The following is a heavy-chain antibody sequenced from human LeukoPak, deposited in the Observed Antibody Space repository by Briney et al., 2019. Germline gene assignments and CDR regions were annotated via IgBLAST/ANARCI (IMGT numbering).Heavy chain of an antibody. V-gene: IGHV4-30-2*01. J-gene: IGHJ4*02. CDR2: IYHSGST. D-gene: IGHD3-22*01. CDR3: ASQLVYYDSSGWFDY. CDR1: GGSISSGGYS. Sequence: PSQTLSLTCAASGGSISSGGYSWSWIRQPPGKGLEWIGYIYHSGSTYYNPSLKSRVTISVDRSKNQFSLKLSSVTAADTAVYYCASQLVYYDSSGWFDYWGQGTLVTVSS.